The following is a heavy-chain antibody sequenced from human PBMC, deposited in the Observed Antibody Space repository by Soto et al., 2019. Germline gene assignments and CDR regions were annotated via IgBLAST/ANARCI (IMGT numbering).Heavy chain of an antibody. CDR1: GGSVSSSSYY. Sequence: QLQLQESGPGLVKPSETLSLTCTVSGGSVSSSSYYWGWIRQSPGKGLEWIGSIYFSGSTYYNPSLKSRVTISVNTSKNQFSLKLSSVTAADTAVYYCARRHQLIPFDYWGQGTLVTVSS. CDR3: ARRHQLIPFDY. D-gene: IGHD2-21*01. J-gene: IGHJ4*02. V-gene: IGHV4-39*01. CDR2: IYFSGST.